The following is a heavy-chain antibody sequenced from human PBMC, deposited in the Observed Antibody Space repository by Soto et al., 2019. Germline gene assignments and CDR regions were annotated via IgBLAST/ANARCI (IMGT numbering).Heavy chain of an antibody. V-gene: IGHV4-31*03. CDR1: SGSISSGGYY. Sequence: SETLSLTCTVSSGSISSGGYYWSWIRQHPGKGLEWIGYIYYSGSTYYNPSLKSRVTISVDTSKNQFSLKLSSVTAADTAVYYCARVFGVDRGSYYFDYWGQGTLVTVSS. D-gene: IGHD3-3*01. CDR2: IYYSGST. J-gene: IGHJ4*02. CDR3: ARVFGVDRGSYYFDY.